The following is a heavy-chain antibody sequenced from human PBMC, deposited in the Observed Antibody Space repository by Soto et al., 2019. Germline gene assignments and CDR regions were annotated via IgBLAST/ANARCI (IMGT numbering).Heavy chain of an antibody. CDR2: ISGSGGST. D-gene: IGHD4-17*01. V-gene: IGHV3-23*01. Sequence: EVQLLESGGGLVQPGGSLRLSCAASGFTFSNYAMSWVRQAPGEGLEWVSGISGSGGSTYYADSVKGRFTISRDNSKNTLYLQMNSLRAEDTAVYYCAKDHKTTVTSWGYFDYWGQGTLVTVSS. CDR1: GFTFSNYA. J-gene: IGHJ4*02. CDR3: AKDHKTTVTSWGYFDY.